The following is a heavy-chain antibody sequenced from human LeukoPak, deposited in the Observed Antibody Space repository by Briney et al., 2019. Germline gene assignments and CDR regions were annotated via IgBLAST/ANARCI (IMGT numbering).Heavy chain of an antibody. CDR1: GFTFSSYG. J-gene: IGHJ4*02. CDR3: AKIYGSGSLWYYFDY. CDR2: ISYDGSDK. Sequence: PGRSLRLSCAASGFTFSSYGMHWVRQAPGKGLEWVAPISYDGSDKDYADSVKGRFTISRDNSKNTLYLQMNSLRAEDTAVYYCAKIYGSGSLWYYFDYWGQGTLVTVSS. D-gene: IGHD3-10*01. V-gene: IGHV3-30*18.